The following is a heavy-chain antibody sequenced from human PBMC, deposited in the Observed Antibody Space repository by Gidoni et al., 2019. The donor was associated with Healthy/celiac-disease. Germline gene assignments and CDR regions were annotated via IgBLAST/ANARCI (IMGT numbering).Heavy chain of an antibody. V-gene: IGHV1-18*01. Sequence: QVQLVQSGAEVKKPGASVKVSCKASGYTFTSYGISWVRQAPGQGLEWMGWISAYNGNTNYAQKLQGIVTMTTDTYTSTADMELRSLRSDDTAVYYCARVSYDYVWGSYRYRWFDPWGQGTLVTVSS. D-gene: IGHD3-16*02. CDR2: ISAYNGNT. CDR1: GYTFTSYG. J-gene: IGHJ5*02. CDR3: ARVSYDYVWGSYRYRWFDP.